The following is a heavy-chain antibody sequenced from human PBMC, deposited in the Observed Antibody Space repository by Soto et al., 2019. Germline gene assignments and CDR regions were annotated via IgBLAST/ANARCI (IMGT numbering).Heavy chain of an antibody. V-gene: IGHV3-30-3*01. J-gene: IGHJ3*02. CDR3: ARPHPGAAHAFDI. CDR1: GFTFSSYA. CDR2: ISYDGSNK. D-gene: IGHD6-6*01. Sequence: LRLSCAASGFTFSSYAMHWVRQAPGKGLEWVAVISYDGSNKYYADSVKGRFTISRDNSKNTLYLQMNSLRAEDTAVYYCARPHPGAAHAFDIWGQGTMVTVSS.